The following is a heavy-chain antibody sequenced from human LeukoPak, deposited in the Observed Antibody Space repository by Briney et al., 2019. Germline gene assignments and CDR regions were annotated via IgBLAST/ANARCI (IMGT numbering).Heavy chain of an antibody. D-gene: IGHD1-20*01. CDR2: ISAYNGNT. V-gene: IGHV1-18*01. J-gene: IGHJ4*02. Sequence: ASVKVSCKASGYIFTSYGISWVRQAPGQGLEWMGWISAYNGNTNYAQKLRGRVTMTTDTSTSTAYMELRSLRSDDTAVYYCARMTYAGITGTTDFDYWGQGTLVTVSS. CDR1: GYIFTSYG. CDR3: ARMTYAGITGTTDFDY.